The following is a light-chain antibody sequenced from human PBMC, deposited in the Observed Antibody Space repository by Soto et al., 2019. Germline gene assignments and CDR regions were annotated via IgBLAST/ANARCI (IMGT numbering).Light chain of an antibody. J-gene: IGKJ2*01. V-gene: IGKV3-15*01. CDR1: QHVSSN. Sequence: EIVMTQSPATLSVSPGGSATLSCRASQHVSSNLAWYRQKPGQAPTLLIYRASTRATGIPATFSGSGSGTEFTLTISSLQSEDFAVYYCLQYNKWPYTFGQGTKLEI. CDR3: LQYNKWPYT. CDR2: RAS.